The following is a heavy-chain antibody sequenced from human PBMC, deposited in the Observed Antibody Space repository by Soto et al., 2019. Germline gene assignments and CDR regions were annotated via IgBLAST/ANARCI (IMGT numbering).Heavy chain of an antibody. CDR3: AKGRASDCPGCTQDY. CDR2: VSGSGDST. J-gene: IGHJ4*02. D-gene: IGHD2-21*02. V-gene: IGHV3-23*01. CDR1: AFPFYSYA. Sequence: GGSLKLSCAASAFPFYSYAMGWVRQAPGKGLEWVSAVSGSGDSTYYADSVKGRFTISRDNSKNTLYLQMNSLRAEDTAVYYCAKGRASDCPGCTQDYWGQGT.